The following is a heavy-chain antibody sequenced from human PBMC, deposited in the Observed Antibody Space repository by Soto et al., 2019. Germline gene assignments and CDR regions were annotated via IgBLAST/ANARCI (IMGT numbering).Heavy chain of an antibody. Sequence: SETLSLTCSVSGASISTSSYYWAWVRQPRGKGLEWIGYIYYTGDTFYNPSLKSRVTISVDTSIHQFSLTLTSVTAADTAIYYCSRHGAAVLYFYGMDVWGQGTAVT. J-gene: IGHJ6*02. D-gene: IGHD3-9*01. V-gene: IGHV4-39*01. CDR1: GASISTSSYY. CDR3: SRHGAAVLYFYGMDV. CDR2: IYYTGDT.